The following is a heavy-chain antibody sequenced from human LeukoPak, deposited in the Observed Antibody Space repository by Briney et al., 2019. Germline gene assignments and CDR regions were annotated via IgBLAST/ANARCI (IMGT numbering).Heavy chain of an antibody. V-gene: IGHV1-8*01. D-gene: IGHD1-1*01. CDR3: ARGQYNWNDRYFDY. CDR2: MNPNSGNT. CDR1: AYTFTSYD. Sequence: ASVKVSCKASAYTFTSYDINWVRQATGQGLEWMGWMNPNSGNTGYAQKFQGRVTMTRNTSISTACMELSSLRSEDTAVYYCARGQYNWNDRYFDYWGQGTLVTVSS. J-gene: IGHJ4*02.